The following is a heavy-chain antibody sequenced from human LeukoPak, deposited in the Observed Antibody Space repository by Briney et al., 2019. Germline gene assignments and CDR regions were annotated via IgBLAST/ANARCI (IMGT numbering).Heavy chain of an antibody. D-gene: IGHD3-10*01. J-gene: IGHJ3*02. CDR3: AKDSGFLDAFDI. Sequence: PGGSLRLSCAASGFTFSSYSMNWVRQAPGKGLEWVAVISYDGSNKYYADSVKGRFTISRDNSKNTLYLQMNSLRAEDTAVYYCAKDSGFLDAFDIWGQGTMVTVSS. CDR1: GFTFSSYS. CDR2: ISYDGSNK. V-gene: IGHV3-30*18.